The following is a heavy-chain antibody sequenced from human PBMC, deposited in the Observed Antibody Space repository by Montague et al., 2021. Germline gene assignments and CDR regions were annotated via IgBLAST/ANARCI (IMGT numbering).Heavy chain of an antibody. CDR3: AREGVGDLLFSFDS. CDR1: GDSDSNNNAA. D-gene: IGHD3-10*01. V-gene: IGHV6-1*01. CDR2: TYYRSTWYT. Sequence: CAISGDSDSNNNAAWNWIRESPSRGLEWLGRTYYRSTWYTDYAVSVKGRIAINPDTSKNQFSLQLNSVTPEDTAVYYCAREGVGDLLFSFDSWGQGTLVTVSS. J-gene: IGHJ4*02.